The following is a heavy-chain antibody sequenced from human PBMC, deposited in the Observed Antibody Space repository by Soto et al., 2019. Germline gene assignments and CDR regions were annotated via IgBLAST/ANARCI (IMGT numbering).Heavy chain of an antibody. D-gene: IGHD6-19*01. CDR3: ARAIGSGWYVGY. V-gene: IGHV4-4*02. CDR2: IYHSGST. J-gene: IGHJ4*02. Sequence: QVQLQESGPGLVKPSGTLSLTCAVSGDSISSSYWWSWVRQSPGKGLEWIGEIYHSGSTNYNPSCKSRLTISVDKSKNQFSLRLNSVTAADTAVYYCARAIGSGWYVGYWGQGTLVTVSS. CDR1: GDSISSSYW.